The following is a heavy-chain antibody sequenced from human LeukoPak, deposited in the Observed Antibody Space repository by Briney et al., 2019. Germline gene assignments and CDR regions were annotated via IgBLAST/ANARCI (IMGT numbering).Heavy chain of an antibody. D-gene: IGHD6-19*01. Sequence: SETLSLTRTVSGGSISSYYWSWIRQPPGKGLEWIGYIYYSGSTNYNPSLKSRVTISVDTSKNQFSLKLSSVTAADTAVYYCARDTSSGWYDYWGQGTLVTVSS. CDR1: GGSISSYY. J-gene: IGHJ4*02. CDR3: ARDTSSGWYDY. CDR2: IYYSGST. V-gene: IGHV4-59*01.